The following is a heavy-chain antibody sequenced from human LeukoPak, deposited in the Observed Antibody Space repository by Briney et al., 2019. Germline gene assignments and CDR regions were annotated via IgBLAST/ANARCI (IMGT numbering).Heavy chain of an antibody. D-gene: IGHD1-26*01. CDR2: IIPIFGTA. CDR1: GGTFSSYA. J-gene: IGHJ4*02. CDR3: ARDLGGNIPNYFDY. V-gene: IGHV1-69*05. Sequence: SVKVSCKASGGTFSSYAISWVRQAPGQGLEWMGRIIPIFGTANYAQKFQGRVTITTDESTSTAYVELSSLRSEDTAVYYCARDLGGNIPNYFDYWGQGTLVTVSS.